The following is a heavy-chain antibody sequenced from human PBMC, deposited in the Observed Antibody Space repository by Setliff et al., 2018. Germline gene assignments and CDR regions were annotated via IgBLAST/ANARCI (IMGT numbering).Heavy chain of an antibody. V-gene: IGHV4-61*09. CDR1: GDSISSRRNY. J-gene: IGHJ6*03. CDR2: IYTSWST. D-gene: IGHD3-3*01. Sequence: PSETLSLTCTVSGDSISSRRNYWGWIRQPAVKGLEWIGQIYTSWSTNYNPSLKSRATISLDTSTNQFSLSLSSVTAADTAVYYCARMSGFQYMDVWGKGTTVTVSS. CDR3: ARMSGFQYMDV.